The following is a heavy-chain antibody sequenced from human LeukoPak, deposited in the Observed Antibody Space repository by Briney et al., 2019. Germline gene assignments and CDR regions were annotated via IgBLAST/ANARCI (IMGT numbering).Heavy chain of an antibody. J-gene: IGHJ4*02. CDR2: ISGSGGST. V-gene: IGHV3-23*01. CDR3: AKDHAHGRGASPRSYMVRGVIITVDY. Sequence: GGSLRLSCAASGFTFSSYAMSWVRQAPGKGLEWVSAISGSGGSTYYADSVKGRFTISRDNSKNTLYLQMNSLRAEDTAVYYCAKDHAHGRGASPRSYMVRGVIITVDYWGQGTLVTVSS. D-gene: IGHD3-10*01. CDR1: GFTFSSYA.